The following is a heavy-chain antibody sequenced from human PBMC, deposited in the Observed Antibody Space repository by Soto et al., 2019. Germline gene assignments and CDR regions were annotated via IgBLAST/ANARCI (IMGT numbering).Heavy chain of an antibody. V-gene: IGHV1-3*01. CDR2: INAGNGNT. CDR3: ATLRDYGDTYYYYYYMDV. Sequence: GASVKVSCKASGYTFTSYAMHWVRQAPGQRLEWMGWINAGNGNTKYSQKFQGRVTITRDTSASTAYMELSSLRSEDTAVYYCATLRDYGDTYYYYYYMDVWGKGTTVTVSS. D-gene: IGHD4-17*01. CDR1: GYTFTSYA. J-gene: IGHJ6*03.